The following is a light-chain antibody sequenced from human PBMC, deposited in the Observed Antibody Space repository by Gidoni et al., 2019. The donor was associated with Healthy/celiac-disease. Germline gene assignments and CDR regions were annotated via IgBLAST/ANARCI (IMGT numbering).Light chain of an antibody. CDR3: QQYGSSGT. J-gene: IGKJ1*01. Sequence: LVLKQSPGTLALSPGERATPSCRASQSVSSCYLAWYKQKPGQAPRLLLSGASSRATGIPDRFSGSGSGTDFTLTISRLEPEDFAVYYCQQYGSSGTFGQGTKVEIK. CDR1: QSVSSCY. V-gene: IGKV3-20*01. CDR2: GAS.